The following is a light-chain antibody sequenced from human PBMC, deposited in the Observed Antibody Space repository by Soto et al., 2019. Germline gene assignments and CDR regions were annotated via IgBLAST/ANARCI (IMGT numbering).Light chain of an antibody. CDR1: QSVSSN. CDR2: STS. J-gene: IGKJ1*01. V-gene: IGKV3-20*01. Sequence: EIVLTQSPGTLSLSPGERATVSCRASQSVSSNLAWYQQKPGQAPRLLIYSTSSRATGIPDRFSGSGSGTDFTLTISRLEPEDFAVYYCQQYGNSPWTFGQGTKVDI. CDR3: QQYGNSPWT.